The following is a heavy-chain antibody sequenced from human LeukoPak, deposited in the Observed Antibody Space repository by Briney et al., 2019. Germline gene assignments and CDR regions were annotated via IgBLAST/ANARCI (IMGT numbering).Heavy chain of an antibody. J-gene: IGHJ4*02. D-gene: IGHD3-22*01. CDR1: GGSISSSSYY. V-gene: IGHV4-39*07. Sequence: SETLSPTCTVSGGSISSSSYYWGWIRQPPGKGLEWIGSIYYSGSTYYNPSLKSRVTISVDTSKNQFSLKLSSVTAADTAVYYCARNTYYYDSSGYFHWGQGTLVTVSS. CDR2: IYYSGST. CDR3: ARNTYYYDSSGYFH.